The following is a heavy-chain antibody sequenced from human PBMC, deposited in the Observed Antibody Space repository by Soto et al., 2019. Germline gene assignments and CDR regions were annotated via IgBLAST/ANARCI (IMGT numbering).Heavy chain of an antibody. CDR3: AKGEIQLWLHDPYFDY. CDR1: GFTFSSYA. D-gene: IGHD5-18*01. Sequence: GGSLRLSCAASGFTFSSYAMSWVRQAPGKGLEWVSAISGSGGSTYYADSVKGRFTISRDNSKNTLYLQMNSLRAEDTAVYYCAKGEIQLWLHDPYFDYWGQGTLVTVSS. V-gene: IGHV3-23*01. CDR2: ISGSGGST. J-gene: IGHJ4*02.